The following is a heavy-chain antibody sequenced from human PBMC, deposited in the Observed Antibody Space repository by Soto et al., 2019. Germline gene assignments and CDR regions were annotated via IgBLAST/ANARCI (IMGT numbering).Heavy chain of an antibody. J-gene: IGHJ3*02. CDR3: ARHSLSASDYWAFDN. CDR1: GYSFTTYW. V-gene: IGHV5-51*01. Sequence: ESLKISCTGSGYSFTTYWIGWVRQMPGKGLEWMGIIYPDDSDTRYSPSFQGQVTISADKSINTADLQWSSLKASDTAMYYCARHSLSASDYWAFDNWGQGIRVTVS. D-gene: IGHD4-17*01. CDR2: IYPDDSDT.